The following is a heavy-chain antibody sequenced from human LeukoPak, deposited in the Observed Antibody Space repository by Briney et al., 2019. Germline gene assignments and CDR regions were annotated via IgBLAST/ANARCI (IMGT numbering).Heavy chain of an antibody. J-gene: IGHJ6*02. V-gene: IGHV3-30-3*01. D-gene: IGHD2-2*01. CDR3: GSPCSTSCYEDTVVDV. Sequence: GGSLRLSCVASGFTFSSRWMHWVRQAPGKGLEWVAVISYDGSNKYYADSVKGRFTISRDNSKNTLYLQMNSLRAEDTAVYYCGSPCSTSCYEDTVVDVWGQGTTVTVSS. CDR2: ISYDGSNK. CDR1: GFTFSSRW.